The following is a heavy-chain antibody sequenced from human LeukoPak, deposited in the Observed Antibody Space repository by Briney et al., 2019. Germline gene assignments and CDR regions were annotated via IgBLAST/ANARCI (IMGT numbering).Heavy chain of an antibody. CDR1: GGSISSFY. J-gene: IGHJ4*02. Sequence: SETLSLTCSVSGGSISSFYWTWIRQPPGKGLEWIGSIYYSGSADYNPSLKSRVTISVDTSKSQFSLRLSSVTAADTAVYFCARGVGATTQFDYWAREPWSPSPQ. D-gene: IGHD1-26*01. CDR2: IYYSGSA. CDR3: ARGVGATTQFDY. V-gene: IGHV4-59*08.